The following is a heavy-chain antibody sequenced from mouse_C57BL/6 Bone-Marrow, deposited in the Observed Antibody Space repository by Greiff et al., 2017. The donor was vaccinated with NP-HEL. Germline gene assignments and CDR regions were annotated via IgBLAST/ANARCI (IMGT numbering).Heavy chain of an antibody. CDR2: IYPGSGNT. CDR3: ARRYFDV. J-gene: IGHJ1*03. V-gene: IGHV1-76*01. Sequence: VKLMESGAELVRPGASVKLSCKASGYTFTDYYINWVKQRPGQGLEWIARIYPGSGNTYYNEKFKGKATLTAEKSSSTAYMQLSSLTSEDSAVYFCARRYFDVWGTGTTVTVSS. CDR1: GYTFTDYY.